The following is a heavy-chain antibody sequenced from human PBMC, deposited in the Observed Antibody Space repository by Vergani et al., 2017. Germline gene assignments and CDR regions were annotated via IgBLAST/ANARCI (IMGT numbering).Heavy chain of an antibody. J-gene: IGHJ4*02. CDR3: ARGGSDSSWYWVY. Sequence: QVQLVESGGGVVQPGTSLRLSCAASGFIFKNHGMQWVRQAPGKGLEWVALIWDDGSKKNYGDSMKGRFTISRDNSKDTLYLQMNSLRVEDTAVYYCARGGSDSSWYWVYWGQGTLVTVSS. D-gene: IGHD6-13*01. CDR2: IWDDGSKK. CDR1: GFIFKNHG. V-gene: IGHV3-33*01.